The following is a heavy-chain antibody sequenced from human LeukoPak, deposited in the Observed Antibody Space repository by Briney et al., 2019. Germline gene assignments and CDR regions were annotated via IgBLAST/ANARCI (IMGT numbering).Heavy chain of an antibody. CDR2: IKQDGSEK. V-gene: IGHV3-7*01. CDR1: GFTFSSYW. CDR3: ARLSSWRYNWFDP. J-gene: IGHJ5*02. Sequence: SGGSLRLSCAASGFTFSSYWMSWVRQAPGKGLEWVANIKQDGSEKYYVDSVKGRFTISRDNAKNSLYLQMNSLRAEDTAVYYCARLSSWRYNWFDPWGQGTLVTVSS. D-gene: IGHD6-13*01.